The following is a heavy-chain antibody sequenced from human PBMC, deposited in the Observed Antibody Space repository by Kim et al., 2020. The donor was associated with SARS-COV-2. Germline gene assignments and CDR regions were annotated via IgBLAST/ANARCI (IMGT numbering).Heavy chain of an antibody. CDR3: ARYIAVAGYDY. CDR1: GFTFSSYW. J-gene: IGHJ4*02. Sequence: GGSLRLSCAASGFTFSSYWMHWVRQAPGKGLVWVSRINSDGSSTSYADSVKGRFTISRDNAKNTLYLQMNSLRAEDTAVYYCARYIAVAGYDYWGQGTLVTVSS. D-gene: IGHD6-19*01. V-gene: IGHV3-74*01. CDR2: INSDGSST.